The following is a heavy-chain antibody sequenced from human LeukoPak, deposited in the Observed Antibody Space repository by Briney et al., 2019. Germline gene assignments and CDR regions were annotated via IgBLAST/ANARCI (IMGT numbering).Heavy chain of an antibody. V-gene: IGHV3-7*05. J-gene: IGHJ4*02. D-gene: IGHD3-10*01. CDR1: EFTFSTYW. CDR3: ARDTRGIFDY. CDR2: IKEDGSDK. Sequence: PGGSLRLSCAASEFTFSTYWMSWVRQAPGKGREWVANIKEDGSDKSYVDSVKGRFTISRDNAKNSLYLQMNSLRAEDTAEYYCARDTRGIFDYWGQGTLVTVSS.